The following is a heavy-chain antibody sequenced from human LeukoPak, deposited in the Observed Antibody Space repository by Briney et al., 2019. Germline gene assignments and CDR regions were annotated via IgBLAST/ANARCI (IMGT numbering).Heavy chain of an antibody. D-gene: IGHD2-2*02. J-gene: IGHJ4*02. CDR3: ARGQYQLLYPPYYFDY. CDR1: GYTFIGYY. Sequence: ASVKVSCKASGYTFIGYYMHWVRQAPGQGLEWMGWINPNSGGTNYAQKFQGRVTMTRDTSINTAYMELSRLRSDDTTVYYCARGQYQLLYPPYYFDYWGQGTLVTVSS. CDR2: INPNSGGT. V-gene: IGHV1-2*02.